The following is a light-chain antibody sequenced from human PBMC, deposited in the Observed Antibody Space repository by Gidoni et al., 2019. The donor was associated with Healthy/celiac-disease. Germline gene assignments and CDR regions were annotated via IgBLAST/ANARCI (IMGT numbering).Light chain of an antibody. CDR2: DAS. V-gene: IGKV3-11*01. Sequence: DIVLTQSPATLSLSPGERATLSCRASQSVGSYLAWYQQKPGQAPRLLIYDASNRATGIPARFSGRGSGTDFTLTISSLEPEDFAVYYCQQRSNWPPLTFGGGTKVEIK. J-gene: IGKJ4*01. CDR3: QQRSNWPPLT. CDR1: QSVGSY.